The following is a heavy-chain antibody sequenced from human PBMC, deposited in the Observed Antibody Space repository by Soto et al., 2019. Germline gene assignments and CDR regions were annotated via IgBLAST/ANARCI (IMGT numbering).Heavy chain of an antibody. CDR1: GFTFDDYG. Sequence: GGSLRLSCEASGFTFDDYGMHWVRQAPGKGLEWVSGISWNGGSIGYADSVKGRFTISRDNARNSLYLQMNSLRAEDTALYYCAKDMAGTTGAFDIWGQGTMVTVSS. CDR2: ISWNGGSI. J-gene: IGHJ3*02. V-gene: IGHV3-9*01. CDR3: AKDMAGTTGAFDI. D-gene: IGHD1-1*01.